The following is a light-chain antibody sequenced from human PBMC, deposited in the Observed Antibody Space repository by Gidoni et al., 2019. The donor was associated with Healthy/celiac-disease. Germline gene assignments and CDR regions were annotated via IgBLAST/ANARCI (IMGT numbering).Light chain of an antibody. Sequence: DIVMTQSPDSLPVSLGERATINCKSSQSVLYSSNNKNYLSWYQQKPGQPPKLLIYWASTRESGVPDRFSGSGSGTDFTLTISSLQAEDVAVYYCQQYYSNPPTFGQGTRLKIK. CDR3: QQYYSNPPT. J-gene: IGKJ5*01. V-gene: IGKV4-1*01. CDR1: QSVLYSSNNKNY. CDR2: WAS.